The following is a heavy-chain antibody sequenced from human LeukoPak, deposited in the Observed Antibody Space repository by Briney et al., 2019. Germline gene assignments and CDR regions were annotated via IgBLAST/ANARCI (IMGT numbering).Heavy chain of an antibody. Sequence: SETLPLTCVVSGYPISGGYYWGWIRQPPGKGLEWIGSIYHSGSTYYNPSLKSRVTISVDTSKNQFSLKLSSVTAADTAVYYCAGSRGSGSYYRRYYYDGMDVWGKGTTVTVSS. V-gene: IGHV4-38-2*01. CDR3: AGSRGSGSYYRRYYYDGMDV. J-gene: IGHJ6*04. CDR2: IYHSGST. D-gene: IGHD3-10*01. CDR1: GYPISGGYY.